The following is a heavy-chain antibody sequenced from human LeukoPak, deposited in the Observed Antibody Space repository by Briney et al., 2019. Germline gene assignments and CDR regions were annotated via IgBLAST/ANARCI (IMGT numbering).Heavy chain of an antibody. J-gene: IGHJ4*02. CDR3: ARSARLPNCSGGSCYHIDY. CDR1: GFSLSTSGVG. V-gene: IGHV2-5*02. Sequence: SGPTLVKPTQTLTLTCTLSGFSLSTSGVGVGWIRQPPGKALEWLALIYWDDDKRYSPSLKSRLSITKDTSKNHVVLIMTNMDPVDTATYYCARSARLPNCSGGSCYHIDYWGQGTLVTVSS. D-gene: IGHD2-15*01. CDR2: IYWDDDK.